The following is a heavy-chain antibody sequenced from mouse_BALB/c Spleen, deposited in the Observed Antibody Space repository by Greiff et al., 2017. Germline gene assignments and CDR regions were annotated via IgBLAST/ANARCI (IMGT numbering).Heavy chain of an antibody. CDR3: ARNHRYDGAWFAY. Sequence: VQLKQSGPSLVKPSQTLSLTCSVTGDSITSGYWNWIRKFPGNKLEYMGYISYSGSTYYNPSLKSRISITRDTSKNQYYLQLNSVTTEDTATYYCARNHRYDGAWFAYWGQGTLVTVSA. J-gene: IGHJ3*01. CDR1: GDSITSGY. D-gene: IGHD2-14*01. V-gene: IGHV3-8*02. CDR2: ISYSGST.